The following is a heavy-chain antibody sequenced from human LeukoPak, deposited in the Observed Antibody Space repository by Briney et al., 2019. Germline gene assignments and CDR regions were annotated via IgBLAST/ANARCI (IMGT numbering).Heavy chain of an antibody. CDR2: IYYDGSNQ. D-gene: IGHD3-10*01. CDR3: ARDRGQSYFDY. J-gene: IGHJ4*02. Sequence: GRSLRLSCATSGFTFRNYGMHWVRQAPGKGLEWVAIIYYDGSNQYYADSVKGRFTISRDNSKNTLYLQLNSLRAEDTAMYYFARDRGQSYFDYWGQGTLVTVSS. V-gene: IGHV3-33*01. CDR1: GFTFRNYG.